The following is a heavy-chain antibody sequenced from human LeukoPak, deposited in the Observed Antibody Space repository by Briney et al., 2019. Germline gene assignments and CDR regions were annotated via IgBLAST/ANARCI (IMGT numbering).Heavy chain of an antibody. CDR2: INPSGGST. J-gene: IGHJ4*02. V-gene: IGHV1-46*01. CDR1: GYTFTSYY. CDR3: ARARREPAYYFDY. Sequence: ASVKVSCKASGYTFTSYYMHWVRQAPGQGLEWMGIINPSGGSTNYAQKFQGRVTITADESTSTAYMELSSLRSEDTAVYYCARARREPAYYFDYWGQGTLVTVSS. D-gene: IGHD1-14*01.